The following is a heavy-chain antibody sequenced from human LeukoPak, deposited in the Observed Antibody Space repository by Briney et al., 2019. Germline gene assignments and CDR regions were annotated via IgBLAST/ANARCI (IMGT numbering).Heavy chain of an antibody. CDR3: ARSGFGATNIYSYFDY. D-gene: IGHD1-26*01. CDR2: INPNSGGT. CDR1: GYTFTGYY. V-gene: IGHV1-2*02. J-gene: IGHJ4*02. Sequence: ASVKVSCKASGYTFTGYYMHWVRQAPGQGLEWMGWINPNSGGTNYAQKFQGRVTMTRDTSKNQFSLKLSSVAAADTAVYYCARSGFGATNIYSYFDYWGQGTLVTVSS.